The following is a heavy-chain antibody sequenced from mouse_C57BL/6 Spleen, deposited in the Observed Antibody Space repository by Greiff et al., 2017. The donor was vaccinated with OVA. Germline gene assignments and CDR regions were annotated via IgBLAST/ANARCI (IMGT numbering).Heavy chain of an antibody. J-gene: IGHJ3*01. CDR1: GYTFTSYW. D-gene: IGHD2-4*01. CDR2: IDPSDSET. CDR3: ARSEYDEGFAY. Sequence: QVQLKQPGAELVRPGSSVKLSCKASGYTFTSYWMHWVKQRPIQGLEWIGNIDPSDSETHYNQKFKDKATLTVDKSSSTAYMQLSSLTSEDSAVYYYARSEYDEGFAYWGQGTLVTVSA. V-gene: IGHV1-52*01.